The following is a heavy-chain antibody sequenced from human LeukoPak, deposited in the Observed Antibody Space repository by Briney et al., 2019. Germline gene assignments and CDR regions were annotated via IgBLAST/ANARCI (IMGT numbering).Heavy chain of an antibody. CDR3: ARDYYYDSSGFYLY. V-gene: IGHV3-21*01. J-gene: IGHJ4*02. D-gene: IGHD3-22*01. Sequence: GGSLRLSCAASGFTFSSYTMNWVRQAPGKGLEWVSSISSSGTYIHYADSVKGRFTISRDNAKNSLYLQMSSLRAEETAVYYCARDYYYDSSGFYLYWGQGTLVTVSS. CDR2: ISSSGTYI. CDR1: GFTFSSYT.